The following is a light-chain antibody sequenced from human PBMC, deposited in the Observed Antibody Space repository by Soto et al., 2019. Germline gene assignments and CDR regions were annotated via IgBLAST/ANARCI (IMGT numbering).Light chain of an antibody. Sequence: QSVLTQPPSVSGAPGQRVTISSTGSSSNIGAGYDVHWYQQLPGTAPKLLIYGNSNRPSGVPDRFSGSKSGTSASLAITGLQAEDEADYYCQSYDSSLSGAYVFGTGTKVTV. V-gene: IGLV1-40*01. CDR1: SSNIGAGYD. CDR2: GNS. CDR3: QSYDSSLSGAYV. J-gene: IGLJ1*01.